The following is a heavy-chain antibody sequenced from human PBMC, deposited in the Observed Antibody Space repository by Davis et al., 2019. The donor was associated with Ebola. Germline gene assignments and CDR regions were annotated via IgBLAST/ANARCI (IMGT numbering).Heavy chain of an antibody. Sequence: SGPTLVKPTQTLTLTCTFSGFSLSTSGMCVSWIRQPPGKALEWLALIDWDDDKYYSTSLKTRLTISKDTSKNQVVLTMTNMDPVDTATYYCARTTLYYDYIWGSYRTMYYFDYWGQGTLVTVSS. CDR2: IDWDDDK. D-gene: IGHD3-16*02. V-gene: IGHV2-70*01. J-gene: IGHJ4*02. CDR1: GFSLSTSGMC. CDR3: ARTTLYYDYIWGSYRTMYYFDY.